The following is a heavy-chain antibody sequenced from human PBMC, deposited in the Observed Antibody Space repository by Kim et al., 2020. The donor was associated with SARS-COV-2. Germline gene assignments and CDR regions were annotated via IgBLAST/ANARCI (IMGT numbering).Heavy chain of an antibody. CDR1: GFIFTNAW. J-gene: IGHJ4*02. CDR3: TVRGYCSSITHCPNEF. Sequence: GGSLRLSCATSGFIFTNAWMSWVRQVPGKGLEWVGRIKTKSNGETTDYAAPVKDRFTISRDDSKNTVFLQMNSLKTEDTAVYFCTVRGYCSSITHCPNEFWGQGTLVTVSS. D-gene: IGHD2-2*01. V-gene: IGHV3-15*01. CDR2: IKTKSNGETT.